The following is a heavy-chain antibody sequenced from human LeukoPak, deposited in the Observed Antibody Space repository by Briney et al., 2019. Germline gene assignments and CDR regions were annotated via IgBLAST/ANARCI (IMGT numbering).Heavy chain of an antibody. D-gene: IGHD2/OR15-2a*01. CDR2: IKPSSGDT. CDR3: ARKSDGFLKA. J-gene: IGHJ5*02. Sequence: ASVKVSCKASGYTFTGDQIYWLRQAPGQGLEWVGWIKPSSGDTLYEQKFQGRVTMTRDKSISSAYMELSSLRSDDTAVYYCARKSDGFLKAWGQGTLVTVSS. V-gene: IGHV1-2*02. CDR1: GYTFTGDQ.